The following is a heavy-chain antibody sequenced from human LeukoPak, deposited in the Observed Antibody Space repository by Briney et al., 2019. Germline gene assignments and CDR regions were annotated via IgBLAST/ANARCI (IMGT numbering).Heavy chain of an antibody. CDR1: GFTFSSNA. J-gene: IGHJ6*03. Sequence: PGGSLRLSCAASGFTFSSNAMHWVRQAPGKGLEWVAIISYDGSNKYYADSVKGRFTISRDKSKNTLYLQMNSLRGEDTAVYYCARDISYSSSWYYYYYMDVWGKGTTVTVSS. CDR3: ARDISYSSSWYYYYYMDV. D-gene: IGHD6-13*01. CDR2: ISYDGSNK. V-gene: IGHV3-30*04.